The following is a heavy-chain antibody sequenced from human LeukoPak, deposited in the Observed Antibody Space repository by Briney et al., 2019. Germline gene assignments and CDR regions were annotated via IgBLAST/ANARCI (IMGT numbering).Heavy chain of an antibody. CDR3: ARGGGLDV. V-gene: IGHV3-7*03. J-gene: IGHJ6*01. CDR1: GFTFSSYW. D-gene: IGHD3-16*01. CDR2: INHNGNVN. Sequence: GGSLRLSCAASGFTFSSYWMNWVRQAPGKGLEWVASINHNGNVNYYVDSVKGRFTISRDNAKNSLYLQMSNLRAEDTAVYFCARGGGLDVWGKGPRSPSPQ.